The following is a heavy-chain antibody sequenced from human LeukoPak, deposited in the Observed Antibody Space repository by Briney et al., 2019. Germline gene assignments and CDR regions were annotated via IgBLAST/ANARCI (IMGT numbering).Heavy chain of an antibody. V-gene: IGHV1-18*01. Sequence: GASVKVSCTASNYTFTSYGLSWVRQAPGQGLERMAWISAYNANANYGQKFQDRVTLTTDTSTSTSSMELRSLRSDDTAMYYCARLLWVGDEYFFDYWGQGTLVTVSS. CDR1: NYTFTSYG. CDR3: ARLLWVGDEYFFDY. CDR2: ISAYNANA. J-gene: IGHJ4*02. D-gene: IGHD3-10*01.